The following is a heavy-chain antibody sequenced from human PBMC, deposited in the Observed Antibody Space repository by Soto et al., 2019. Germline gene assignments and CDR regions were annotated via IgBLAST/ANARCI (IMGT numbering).Heavy chain of an antibody. CDR2: ISYDGTNR. CDR1: GLTFSNYA. D-gene: IGHD4-17*01. V-gene: IGHV3-30-3*01. CDR3: ARESSSTGTTGGGGSAKDY. Sequence: QVHLVESGGGVVQPGTSLRLSCVASGLTFSNYAMHWVRQAPGKGLEWVAFISYDGTNRCYPDSVKGRFTISRDNSKNTLYLQMNSLKTEDPAVYYCARESSSTGTTGGGGSAKDYWGQGTLVTVSS. J-gene: IGHJ4*02.